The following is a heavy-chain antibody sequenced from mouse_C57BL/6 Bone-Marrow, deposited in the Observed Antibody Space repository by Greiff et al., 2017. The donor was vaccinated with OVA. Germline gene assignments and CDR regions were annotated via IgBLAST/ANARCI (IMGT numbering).Heavy chain of an antibody. CDR1: GYTFTDYY. Sequence: VHVKQSGPVLVKPGASVKMSCKASGYTFTDYYMNWVKQSHGKSLEWIGVINPYNGGTSYNQKFKGKATLTVDKSSSTAYMELNSLTSEDSAVYYCAREGAYPYYFDYWGQGTTLTVSS. CDR2: INPYNGGT. V-gene: IGHV1-19*01. D-gene: IGHD2-10*01. J-gene: IGHJ2*01. CDR3: AREGAYPYYFDY.